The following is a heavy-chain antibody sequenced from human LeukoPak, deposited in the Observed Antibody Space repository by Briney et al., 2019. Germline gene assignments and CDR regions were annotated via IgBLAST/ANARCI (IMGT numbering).Heavy chain of an antibody. J-gene: IGHJ4*02. CDR3: ARGHKDYYGSGSDY. CDR2: IYTSGST. D-gene: IGHD3-10*01. Sequence: SQTLSLTCTVSGGSISSGSYYWSWIRQPAGKGLEWIGRIYTSGSTNYNPSLKSRVTISVDTSKNQFSLKLSSVTAADTAVYYCARGHKDYYGSGSDYWGQRTLVAVSS. CDR1: GGSISSGSYY. V-gene: IGHV4-61*02.